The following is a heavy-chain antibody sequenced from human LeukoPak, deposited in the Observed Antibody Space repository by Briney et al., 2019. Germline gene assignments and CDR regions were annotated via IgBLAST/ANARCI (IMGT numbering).Heavy chain of an antibody. V-gene: IGHV1-18*01. Sequence: ASVKVSCKASGYTFTSYGISWVRQAPGQGLEWMGWISAYNGNTNYAQKLQGRVTMTTDTSTSTAYMELRSLRSDDTAVYYCARGQPYYDFWSGYYRDAYFDYWGQGTLVTVSS. J-gene: IGHJ4*02. CDR1: GYTFTSYG. CDR3: ARGQPYYDFWSGYYRDAYFDY. CDR2: ISAYNGNT. D-gene: IGHD3-3*01.